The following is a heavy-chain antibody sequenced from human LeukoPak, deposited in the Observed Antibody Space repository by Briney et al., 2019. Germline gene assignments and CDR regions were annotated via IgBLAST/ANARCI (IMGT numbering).Heavy chain of an antibody. CDR3: AKGYYGSGSPIDS. J-gene: IGHJ4*02. Sequence: GGSLRLSCVVSGFTFSSFGMSWVRQAPGKGLEWVSLISGSSGSTFYADSVKGRFTVSRDTSKNTLYLQMNSLRAEDTAVYYCAKGYYGSGSPIDSWGQGTLVTVSS. D-gene: IGHD3-10*01. CDR1: GFTFSSFG. CDR2: ISGSSGST. V-gene: IGHV3-23*01.